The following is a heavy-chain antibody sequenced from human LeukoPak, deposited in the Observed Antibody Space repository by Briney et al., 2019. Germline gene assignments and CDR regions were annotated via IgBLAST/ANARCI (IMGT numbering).Heavy chain of an antibody. J-gene: IGHJ5*02. D-gene: IGHD3-10*01. CDR3: ARARRVRGVSPEYSWFDP. CDR2: INPNSGGT. V-gene: IGHV1-2*02. Sequence: ASVKVSCKASGYTFTGYYIHWVRQAPGQGLEWMGWINPNSGGTNYAQKFQGRVTMTRDTSITTAYMELSRLRSEDTAVYYCARARRVRGVSPEYSWFDPWGQGTLVTVSS. CDR1: GYTFTGYY.